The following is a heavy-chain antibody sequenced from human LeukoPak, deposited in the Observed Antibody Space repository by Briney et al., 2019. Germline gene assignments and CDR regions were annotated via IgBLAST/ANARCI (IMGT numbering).Heavy chain of an antibody. CDR3: ARTTEGYCSSASCFGFSYSYYMDV. J-gene: IGHJ6*03. CDR2: IYYSGST. CDR1: GGSISSYY. V-gene: IGHV4-59*01. Sequence: YPSETLSLTCTVSGGSISSYYWSWIRQPPGKGLEWIGYIYYSGSTNYNPSLKSRVTISVDTSKNQFSLKLSSVIAADTAVYYCARTTEGYCSSASCFGFSYSYYMDVWGKGTTVTISS. D-gene: IGHD2-2*01.